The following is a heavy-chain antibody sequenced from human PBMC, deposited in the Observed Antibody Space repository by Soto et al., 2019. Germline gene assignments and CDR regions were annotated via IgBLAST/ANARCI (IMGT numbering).Heavy chain of an antibody. Sequence: TSETLSLTCTVSGGSISSYYWSWIRQPPGKGLEWIGYIYYSGSTNYNPSLKSRVTISVDTSKNQFSLKLSSVTAADTAVYYCARLGLARWLDYWGQGTLVTVSS. D-gene: IGHD3-16*01. V-gene: IGHV4-59*08. CDR3: ARLGLARWLDY. J-gene: IGHJ4*02. CDR1: GGSISSYY. CDR2: IYYSGST.